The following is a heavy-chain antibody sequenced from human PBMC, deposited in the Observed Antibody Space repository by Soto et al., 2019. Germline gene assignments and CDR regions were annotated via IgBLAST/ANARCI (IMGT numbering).Heavy chain of an antibody. CDR2: INPNSGGT. V-gene: IGHV1-2*04. CDR1: GYTFTGYY. J-gene: IGHJ4*02. D-gene: IGHD3-9*01. CDR3: ARGTTATPYYDILTGYSRAPLDY. Sequence: ASVKVSCKASGYTFTGYYMHWVRQAPGQGLEWMGWINPNSGGTNYAQKFQGWVTMTRDTSISTAYMELSRLRSDDTAVYYCARGTTATPYYDILTGYSRAPLDYWGQGTLVTVSS.